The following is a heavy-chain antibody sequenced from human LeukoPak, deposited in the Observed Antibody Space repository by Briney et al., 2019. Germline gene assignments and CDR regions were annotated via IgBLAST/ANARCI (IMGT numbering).Heavy chain of an antibody. CDR3: ARDVGGYNYGYSLDY. J-gene: IGHJ4*02. D-gene: IGHD5-18*01. V-gene: IGHV4-4*07. CDR1: AGSISSYY. Sequence: SETLSLTCTVSAGSISSYYWNWIRQPAGKGLEWIWRTYTSGSTSYNSSLKSRVTMSVDTSRNQFSLKLSAVTVADTAVYYCARDVGGYNYGYSLDYWGQGTLVSVSS. CDR2: TYTSGST.